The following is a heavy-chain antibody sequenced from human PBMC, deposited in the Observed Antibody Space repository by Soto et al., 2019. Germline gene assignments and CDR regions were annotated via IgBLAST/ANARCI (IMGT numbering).Heavy chain of an antibody. Sequence: SVKVSCKTSGGPFNNHAINWVRQAPGQGLEWVGLVIPTLGTADYAQKFQGRVTVTADEVTNTAYMELSSLRSDDTGVYYCASDYGEIDAFDIWGQGTSVTVSS. CDR2: VIPTLGTA. CDR1: GGPFNNHA. D-gene: IGHD4-17*01. V-gene: IGHV1-69*11. J-gene: IGHJ3*02. CDR3: ASDYGEIDAFDI.